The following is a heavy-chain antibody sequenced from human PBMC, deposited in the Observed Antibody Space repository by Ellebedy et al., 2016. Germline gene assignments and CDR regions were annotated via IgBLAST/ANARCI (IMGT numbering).Heavy chain of an antibody. J-gene: IGHJ5*02. V-gene: IGHV1-46*01. CDR3: VRGANFGVIIIDNWFNP. Sequence: ASVKVSXKASGYTFTSYYMHWVRQAPGQGLEWMGIINPSGGSTSYAQKFQGRVTMTRDTSTSTVYMELSSLRSEDTAVYYCVRGANFGVIIIDNWFNPWGQGTLVTVSS. CDR1: GYTFTSYY. CDR2: INPSGGST. D-gene: IGHD3-3*01.